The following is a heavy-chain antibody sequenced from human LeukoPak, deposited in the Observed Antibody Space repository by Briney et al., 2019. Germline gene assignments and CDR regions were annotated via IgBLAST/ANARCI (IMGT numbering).Heavy chain of an antibody. CDR2: ISSSSSYI. V-gene: IGHV3-21*01. CDR3: AREEPREELSPEFDY. Sequence: GGSLRLSCAASGFTFSSYSMNWVRQAPGKGLERVSSISSSSSYIYYADSVKGRFTISRDNAKNSLYLQMNSLRAEDTAVYYCAREEPREELSPEFDYWGQGTLVTVSS. J-gene: IGHJ4*02. CDR1: GFTFSSYS. D-gene: IGHD1-14*01.